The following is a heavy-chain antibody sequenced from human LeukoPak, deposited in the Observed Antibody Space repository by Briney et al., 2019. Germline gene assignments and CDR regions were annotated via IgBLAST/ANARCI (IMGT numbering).Heavy chain of an antibody. CDR3: ARRKDSDD. V-gene: IGHV3-48*02. D-gene: IGHD1-14*01. CDR1: GFTFSTYT. Sequence: GSLRLSCGASGFTFSTYTMNWVRQAPGKGLEWVSYISTSSSTIYYADSVKGRFTISRDNAKNSLYLQMNSLRDEDTAVYYCARRKDSDDWGQGTLVTVSA. CDR2: ISTSSSTI. J-gene: IGHJ4*02.